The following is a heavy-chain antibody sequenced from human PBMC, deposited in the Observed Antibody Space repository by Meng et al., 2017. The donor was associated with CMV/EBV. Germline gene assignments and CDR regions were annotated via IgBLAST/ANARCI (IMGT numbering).Heavy chain of an antibody. CDR2: ISSSGSTI. CDR3: ARDRPVLRFLEWLSPFDY. Sequence: GGSLRLSCAASGFTFSSYEMNWVRQAPGKGLEWVSYISSSGSTIYYADSVKGRFTISRDNAKNSLYLQMNSLRAEDTAVYYCARDRPVLRFLEWLSPFDYWGQGTLVTVSS. D-gene: IGHD3-3*01. V-gene: IGHV3-48*03. CDR1: GFTFSSYE. J-gene: IGHJ4*02.